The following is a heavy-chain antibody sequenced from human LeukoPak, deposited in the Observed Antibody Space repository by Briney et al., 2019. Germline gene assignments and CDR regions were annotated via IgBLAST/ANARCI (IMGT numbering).Heavy chain of an antibody. V-gene: IGHV4-59*12. J-gene: IGHJ3*02. Sequence: SETLSLTCTVSRGSISGYSWSWIRQSPGGGLEWIGYIYYSGSTYYNPSLKSRVTISVDTSKNQFSLKLSSVTAADTAVYYCAATGSGYYDDAFDIWGQGTMVTVSS. D-gene: IGHD3-22*01. CDR3: AATGSGYYDDAFDI. CDR2: IYYSGST. CDR1: RGSISGYS.